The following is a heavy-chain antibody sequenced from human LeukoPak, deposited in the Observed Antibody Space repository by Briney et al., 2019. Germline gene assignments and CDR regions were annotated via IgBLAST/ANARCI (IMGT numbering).Heavy chain of an antibody. Sequence: PGGSLRLSCAASGFTFSSYAMSWVRQAPGKGLEWVSAISGSGGSTYYADSVKGRFTISRDNSKNTLYLQMNSLRAEDTAVYYCAKNRLGESERYYYDSSGYFNFDYWGQGTLVTVSS. D-gene: IGHD3-22*01. J-gene: IGHJ4*02. CDR1: GFTFSSYA. CDR2: ISGSGGST. V-gene: IGHV3-23*01. CDR3: AKNRLGESERYYYDSSGYFNFDY.